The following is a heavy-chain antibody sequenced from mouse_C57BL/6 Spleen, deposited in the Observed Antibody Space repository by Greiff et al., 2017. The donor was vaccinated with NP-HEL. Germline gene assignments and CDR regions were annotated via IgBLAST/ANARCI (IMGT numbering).Heavy chain of an antibody. CDR1: GYSFTGYF. Sequence: EVKLMESGPELVKPGDSVKISCKASGYSFTGYFMNWVMQSHGKSLEWIGRINPYNGDTFYNQKFKGKATLTVDKSSSTAHMELRSLTSEDSAVYYCARSPGYYFDYWGQGTTLTVSS. CDR3: ARSPGYYFDY. CDR2: INPYNGDT. J-gene: IGHJ2*01. V-gene: IGHV1-20*01.